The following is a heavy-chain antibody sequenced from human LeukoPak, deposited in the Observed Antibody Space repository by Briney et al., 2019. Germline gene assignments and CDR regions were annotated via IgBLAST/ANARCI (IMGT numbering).Heavy chain of an antibody. V-gene: IGHV3-9*01. D-gene: IGHD3-16*01. CDR1: GFTFDDYA. Sequence: PGGSLRLSCVASGFTFDDYAIHWVRQTPGKGLEWVSGISWNSKNIVYADSVKGRFTISRDNAKNSLYLQMSSLRTEDTALYYCARDMRGSSRNDAFDIWGQGTMVTVSS. CDR2: ISWNSKNI. CDR3: ARDMRGSSRNDAFDI. J-gene: IGHJ3*02.